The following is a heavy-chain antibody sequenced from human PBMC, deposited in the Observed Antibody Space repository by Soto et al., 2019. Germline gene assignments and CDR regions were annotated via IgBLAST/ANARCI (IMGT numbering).Heavy chain of an antibody. CDR1: GGSFSGYY. J-gene: IGHJ4*02. D-gene: IGHD3-10*01. CDR2: INHSGST. V-gene: IGHV4-34*01. Sequence: SETLSLTCAVYGGSFSGYYWSWIRQPPGKGLEWIREINHSGSTNYNPSLKSRITISVDTSKNQISQKLSSVTAADTAVYYCASLITMVRGVITNDYWGQGTLVTVSS. CDR3: ASLITMVRGVITNDY.